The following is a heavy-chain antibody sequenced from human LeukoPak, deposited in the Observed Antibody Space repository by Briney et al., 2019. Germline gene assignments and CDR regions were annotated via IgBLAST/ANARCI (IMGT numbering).Heavy chain of an antibody. CDR3: ARQTGSGLFILP. V-gene: IGHV4-34*01. Sequence: PSETLSLTCVVYGGTFSGYYWSWLRQPPGKGLEWIGSIYYSGNTYYNASLKSQVSISIDTSKNQFSLRLTSVTAADTAVYYCARQTGSGLFILPGGQGTLVTVSS. CDR1: GGTFSGYY. J-gene: IGHJ4*02. D-gene: IGHD3/OR15-3a*01. CDR2: IYYSGNT.